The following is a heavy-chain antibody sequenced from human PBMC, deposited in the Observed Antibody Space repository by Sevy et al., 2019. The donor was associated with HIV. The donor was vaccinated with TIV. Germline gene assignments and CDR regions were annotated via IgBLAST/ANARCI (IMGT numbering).Heavy chain of an antibody. J-gene: IGHJ6*02. D-gene: IGHD3-10*01. CDR1: GYTFSSYG. CDR2: ISDYNGYT. CDR3: AREGYYYRSGTYRPPNYYGMDV. Sequence: ASVKVSCKASGYTFSSYGISWVRQPPGQGLEWMGWISDYNGYTNYAHKFQGRITMSTETSTGTAYMELKSLKSDDPAVYFCAREGYYYRSGTYRPPNYYGMDVWGQGTAVTVSS. V-gene: IGHV1-18*01.